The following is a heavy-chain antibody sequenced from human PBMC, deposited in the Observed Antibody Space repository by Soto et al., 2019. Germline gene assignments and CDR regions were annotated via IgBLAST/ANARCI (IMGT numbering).Heavy chain of an antibody. CDR1: GGSISSYY. Sequence: SETLSLTCTVSGGSISSYYWSWIRQPPGKGLEWIGYIYYSGSTNYNPSLKSRVTISVDTSKNQFSLKLSSVTAADTAVYYCASFSGSYSGSYYFDYWGQGTLVTVSS. D-gene: IGHD1-26*01. CDR2: IYYSGST. CDR3: ASFSGSYSGSYYFDY. J-gene: IGHJ4*02. V-gene: IGHV4-59*01.